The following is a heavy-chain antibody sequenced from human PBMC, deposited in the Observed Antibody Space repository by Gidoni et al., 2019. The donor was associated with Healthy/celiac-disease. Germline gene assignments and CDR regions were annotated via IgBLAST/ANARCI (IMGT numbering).Heavy chain of an antibody. Sequence: EVQLVESGGGLVKPGGSLRLSCAASGFTFSNAWMSWVRQAPGKGLEWVGRIKSKTDGGTTDYAAPVKGRFTISRDDSKNTLYLQMNSLKTEDTAVYYCTTGGVIVGATADYYYYYGMDVWGQGTTVTVSS. V-gene: IGHV3-15*01. CDR3: TTGGVIVGATADYYYYYGMDV. D-gene: IGHD1-26*01. CDR1: GFTFSNAW. J-gene: IGHJ6*02. CDR2: IKSKTDGGTT.